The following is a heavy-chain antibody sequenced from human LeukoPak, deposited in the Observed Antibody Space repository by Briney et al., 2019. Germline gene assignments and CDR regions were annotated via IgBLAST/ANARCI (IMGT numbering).Heavy chain of an antibody. CDR2: ISYDGSNK. D-gene: IGHD1-14*01. J-gene: IGHJ5*02. V-gene: IGHV3-30*04. CDR3: GAGGGASVGINNNSFDP. CDR1: WLTQCILP. Sequence: GGSLRLSHSPSWLTQCILPEQYLREAPGKGLEWVAVISYDGSNKYYADSVKGRFTISRDNSRNTLYLQMGRLRTQDTTTLREGAGGGASVGINNNSFDPWGQGTLVIVSS.